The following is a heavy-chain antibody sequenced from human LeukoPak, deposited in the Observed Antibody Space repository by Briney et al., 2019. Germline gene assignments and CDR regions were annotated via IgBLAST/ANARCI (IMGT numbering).Heavy chain of an antibody. CDR3: ATDGAGFDT. J-gene: IGHJ5*02. CDR1: GFTFNDYY. V-gene: IGHV3-11*01. CDR2: INIGGTNT. Sequence: GSLRLSCAASGFTFNDYYMSWIRRAPGKGLEWLSYINIGGTNTHYADSVKGRFTISRDNAKKSLYLEMNNLRAEDTAVYYCATDGAGFDTWGQGVPVTVSS.